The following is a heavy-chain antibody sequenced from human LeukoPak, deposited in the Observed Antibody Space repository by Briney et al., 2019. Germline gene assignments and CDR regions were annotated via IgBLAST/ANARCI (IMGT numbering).Heavy chain of an antibody. CDR1: GLTFSSYA. J-gene: IGHJ4*02. CDR2: ITESGDNT. CDR3: ATDYTPYVGASAD. V-gene: IGHV3-23*01. D-gene: IGHD1-26*01. Sequence: GGSLRLSCAASGLTFSSYAMSWVRQTPGKGLEWVSTITESGDNTHYTESVKGRFTFSRDNSRNTMCLQMNSLRAEDTAIYYCATDYTPYVGASADWGQGTLVTVSS.